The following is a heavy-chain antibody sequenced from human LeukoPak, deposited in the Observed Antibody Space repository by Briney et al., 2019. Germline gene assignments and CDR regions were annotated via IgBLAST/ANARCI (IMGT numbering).Heavy chain of an antibody. J-gene: IGHJ4*02. CDR1: GGSFSGYY. V-gene: IGHV4-34*01. CDR3: ARAPIAVAGPDY. D-gene: IGHD6-19*01. CDR2: INHSGST. Sequence: SEALSLTCAVYGGSFSGYYWSWIRQPPGKGLEWIGEINHSGSTNYNPSLKSRVTISVDTSKNQFSLKLSSVTAADTAVYYCARAPIAVAGPDYWGQGTLVTVSS.